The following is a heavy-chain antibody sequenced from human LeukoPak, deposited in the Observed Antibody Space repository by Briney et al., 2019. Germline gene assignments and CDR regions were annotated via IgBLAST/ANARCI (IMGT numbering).Heavy chain of an antibody. Sequence: GGSLRLSCAASGSTFSSYSMNWVRQAPGKGLEWVSYISNSGTAIYYADSVKGRFTISRDNAKSSLYLQMNSLRAEDTAVYYCARAGYSMDTEYFQHWGQGTLVTVSS. V-gene: IGHV3-48*04. CDR2: ISNSGTAI. J-gene: IGHJ1*01. CDR1: GSTFSSYS. CDR3: ARAGYSMDTEYFQH. D-gene: IGHD5-18*01.